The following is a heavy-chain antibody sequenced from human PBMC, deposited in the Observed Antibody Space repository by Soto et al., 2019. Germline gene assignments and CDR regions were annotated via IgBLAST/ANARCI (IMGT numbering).Heavy chain of an antibody. Sequence: SETLSLTCTVSGGSISSGGYYWSWIRQHPGKGLEWIGYIYYSGSTYYNPSLKSRVTISVDTSKNQFSLKLSSVTAADTAVYYCARGAVADNYHSGYFDYWGQGTLVTVSS. CDR1: GGSISSGGYY. CDR3: ARGAVADNYHSGYFDY. J-gene: IGHJ4*02. CDR2: IYYSGST. D-gene: IGHD6-19*01. V-gene: IGHV4-31*03.